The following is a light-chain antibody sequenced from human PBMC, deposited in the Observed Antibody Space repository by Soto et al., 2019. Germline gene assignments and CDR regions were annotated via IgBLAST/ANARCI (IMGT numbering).Light chain of an antibody. Sequence: IGLTQSPGTLSLSPGQRATLSCRASPTVRSDYVAWYQKKPGQAPKLLFYGASTRATGIPDRFTGSGSRTDFTLSISRLEPEDFAVYYCQHYGRSPLVFGQGTKVESK. CDR3: QHYGRSPLV. CDR1: PTVRSDY. J-gene: IGKJ1*01. V-gene: IGKV3-20*01. CDR2: GAS.